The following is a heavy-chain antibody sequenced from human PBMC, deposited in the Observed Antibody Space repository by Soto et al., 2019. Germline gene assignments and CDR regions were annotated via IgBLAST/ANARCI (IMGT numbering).Heavy chain of an antibody. V-gene: IGHV3-53*02. Sequence: EVQLVETGGGLIQPGGSLRLSCAASGFTVSSNYMSWVRQAPGKGLEWVSVIYSGGSTYYADSVRGRFTISRDNSKNTLYLQINSLRDEDTAVYYCTRDRGGNFYGGFDYWGRGTLVTVSP. CDR1: GFTVSSNY. CDR3: TRDRGGNFYGGFDY. CDR2: IYSGGST. D-gene: IGHD1-26*01. J-gene: IGHJ4*02.